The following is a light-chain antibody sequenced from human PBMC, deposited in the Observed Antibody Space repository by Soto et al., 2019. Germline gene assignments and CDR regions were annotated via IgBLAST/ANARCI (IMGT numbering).Light chain of an antibody. J-gene: IGKJ3*01. V-gene: IGKV3-20*01. Sequence: EIVLTQSPGTLYLSQEEIATLSCRASQTISSSFLAWYQQKPGQAPMLLIYRASRRAPGIPDRFSVSGSWIEFTLTIVRLEPEDFAVYYCHLFGSSPLDTFGARTKVEIK. CDR3: HLFGSSPLDT. CDR2: RAS. CDR1: QTISSSF.